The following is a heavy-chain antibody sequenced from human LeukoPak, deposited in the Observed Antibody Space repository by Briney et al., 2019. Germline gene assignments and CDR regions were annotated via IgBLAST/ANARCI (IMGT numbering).Heavy chain of an antibody. J-gene: IGHJ4*02. V-gene: IGHV4-59*01. CDR3: ARGHCSSTSCYGSLFDY. Sequence: PSETLSLTCTVSGGSISSYYWSWIRQPPGKGLEWIGYIYYSGSTNYNPSLKSRVTISVDTSKNQFSLKLSSVTAADTAVYYCARGHCSSTSCYGSLFDYWGQGTLVTVSS. CDR2: IYYSGST. D-gene: IGHD2-2*01. CDR1: GGSISSYY.